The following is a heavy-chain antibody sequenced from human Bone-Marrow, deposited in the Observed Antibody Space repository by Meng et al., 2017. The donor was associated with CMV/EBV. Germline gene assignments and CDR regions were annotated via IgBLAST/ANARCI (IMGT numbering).Heavy chain of an antibody. CDR1: GYTFTSYG. V-gene: IGHV1-18*01. D-gene: IGHD2-21*01. J-gene: IGHJ4*02. Sequence: ASVKVSCKASGYTFTSYGISWVRQAPGQGLEWMGWISAYNGNTNYAQKLQGRVTMTTDTYTSTAYMELRSLRTDDAAGYYCATSAYCGGDCYDYWGQGTLVTVSS. CDR2: ISAYNGNT. CDR3: ATSAYCGGDCYDY.